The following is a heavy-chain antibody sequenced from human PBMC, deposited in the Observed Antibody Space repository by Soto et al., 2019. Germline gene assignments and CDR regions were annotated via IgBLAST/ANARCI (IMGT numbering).Heavy chain of an antibody. V-gene: IGHV4-31*03. J-gene: IGHJ5*02. CDR1: GGSISSGGYY. D-gene: IGHD3-3*01. CDR3: ARDGDNWFDP. CDR2: IYYSGST. Sequence: LSLTCTVSGGSISSGGYYWSWIRQHPGKGLEWIGYIYYSGSTYYNPSLKSRVTISVDTSKNQFSLKLSSVTAADTAVYYCARDGDNWFDPWGQGTLVTVSS.